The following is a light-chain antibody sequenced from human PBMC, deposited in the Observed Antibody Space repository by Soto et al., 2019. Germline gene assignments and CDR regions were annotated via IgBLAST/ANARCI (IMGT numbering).Light chain of an antibody. CDR1: SGYSTYA. J-gene: IGLJ3*02. CDR3: QSLGTGIQV. CDR2: INYDGTH. Sequence: QPVLTQSPSASASLGASVKLTCTLSSGYSTYAIAWHQQQSEKGPRFLMKINYDGTHSKGDGFFDRFSGSSSGAERHLTISSLQSEDEADYYCQSLGTGIQVFGAGTKLTVL. V-gene: IGLV4-69*01.